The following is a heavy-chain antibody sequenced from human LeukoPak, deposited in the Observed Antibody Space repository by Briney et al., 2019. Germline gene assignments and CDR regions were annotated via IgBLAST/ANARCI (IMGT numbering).Heavy chain of an antibody. J-gene: IGHJ4*02. D-gene: IGHD6-19*01. CDR2: MNPNSGNT. V-gene: IGHV1-8*01. CDR1: GYTFTSYD. Sequence: GASVKVSCKASGYTFTSYDINWVRQATGQGLEWMGWMNPNSGNTGYAQKFQGRVTMTRNTSISTAYMKLSSLRSEDTAVYYCARGWSAVADPFDYWGQGTLVTVSS. CDR3: ARGWSAVADPFDY.